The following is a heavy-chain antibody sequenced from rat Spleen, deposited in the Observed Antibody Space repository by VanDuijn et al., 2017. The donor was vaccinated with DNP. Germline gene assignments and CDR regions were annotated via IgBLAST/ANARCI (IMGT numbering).Heavy chain of an antibody. D-gene: IGHD1-5*01. CDR3: TRHGEVHLRYAMDA. Sequence: EVQLVESGGGLVQPGRSMKLSCSASGFTFSDYGMAWVLQAPTKSLEWVASISFDGDSTYYRDSVKGRFIISRDNAKSTLYLQMDSLRSEETATYYCTRHGEVHLRYAMDAWGQGTSVTVSS. CDR1: GFTFSDYG. J-gene: IGHJ4*01. V-gene: IGHV5S11*01. CDR2: ISFDGDST.